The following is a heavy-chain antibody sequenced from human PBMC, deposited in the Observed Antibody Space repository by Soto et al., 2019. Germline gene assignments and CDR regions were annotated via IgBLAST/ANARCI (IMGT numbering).Heavy chain of an antibody. J-gene: IGHJ2*01. V-gene: IGHV3-35*01. Sequence: GSLRLSCAASGFTFRNNDINWVHQAPGKGLEWVSDVSWDGRSTHYGDSVKGRFIICRDNSRNTLYVQTHSLRAEDTAVYYCARGGSLNWYFDLWGRGTLVTVS. CDR2: VSWDGRST. CDR3: ARGGSLNWYFDL. CDR1: GFTFRNND. D-gene: IGHD1-26*01.